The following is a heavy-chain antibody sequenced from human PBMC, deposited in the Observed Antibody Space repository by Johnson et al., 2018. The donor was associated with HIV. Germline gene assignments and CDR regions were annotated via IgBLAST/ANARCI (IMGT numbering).Heavy chain of an antibody. D-gene: IGHD1-26*01. J-gene: IGHJ3*02. CDR2: ISGSGGSK. V-gene: IGHV3-23*04. Sequence: VQLVESGGGLVQPGGSLRLSCAASGFTFSSYAMSWVRQAPGKGLEWVSAISGSGGSKYYADSVKGRFTISRDNSKNTLYLQMNSLRAEDTAVYFCAKGALIVGPRKNAFYIWGQGTMVTVSS. CDR3: AKGALIVGPRKNAFYI. CDR1: GFTFSSYA.